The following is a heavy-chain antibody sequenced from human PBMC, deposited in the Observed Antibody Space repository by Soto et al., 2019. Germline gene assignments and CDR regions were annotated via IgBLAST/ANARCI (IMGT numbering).Heavy chain of an antibody. CDR3: ARALDTAMASKDNWFDP. V-gene: IGHV3-30-3*01. CDR1: GFTFRSYA. D-gene: IGHD5-18*01. CDR2: ISYDENNR. Sequence: GGSLRLSCAASGFTFRSYAMHWVRQAPGKGLEWVAAISYDENNRYYTDSVKGRFTISRDNSKNTLYLQVNSLRAEDTAVYYCARALDTAMASKDNWFDPWGQGTLVTVAS. J-gene: IGHJ5*02.